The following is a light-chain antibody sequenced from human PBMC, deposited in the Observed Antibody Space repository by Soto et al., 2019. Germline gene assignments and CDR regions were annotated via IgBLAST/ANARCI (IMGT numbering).Light chain of an antibody. CDR3: AAWDDSLNVLV. CDR2: SNN. V-gene: IGLV1-44*01. Sequence: QSVLTQPPSVSVTPGQRVNMSFSGSSSNIGSKSVSWYQHLPQTAPKLLIYSNNQRPSGVPGRFSGSKSGTSASLAISGRQSDDETQYYCAAWDDSLNVLVFGGGTKLTVL. J-gene: IGLJ2*01. CDR1: SSNIGSKS.